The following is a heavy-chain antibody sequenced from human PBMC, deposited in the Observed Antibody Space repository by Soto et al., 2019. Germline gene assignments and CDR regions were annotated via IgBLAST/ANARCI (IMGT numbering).Heavy chain of an antibody. CDR3: AKLGEGIYSAYDPEFYFDF. J-gene: IGHJ4*02. CDR2: ISDSDFST. CDR1: GFTFSSYS. D-gene: IGHD5-12*01. V-gene: IGHV3-23*01. Sequence: GGSLRLSCAASGFTFSSYSMSWVRQAPGKGLEWVSSISDSDFSTYYADSVRGRFTISTANSQDTLYLQMNSLRAEDTAVYYCAKLGEGIYSAYDPEFYFDFWGQGTLVTVSS.